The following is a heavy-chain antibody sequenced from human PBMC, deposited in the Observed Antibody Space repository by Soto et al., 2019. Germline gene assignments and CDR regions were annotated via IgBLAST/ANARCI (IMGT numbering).Heavy chain of an antibody. J-gene: IGHJ4*02. CDR2: ISSSGSTI. CDR3: ARPRDYGESSFDY. CDR1: GFTFSDYY. Sequence: GGSLRLSCAASGFTFSDYYMSWIRQAPGKGLEWVSYISSSGSTIYYADSVKGRFTISRDNAKNSLYLQMNSLRAEDTAVYYCARPRDYGESSFDYWGQGTLVTVSS. V-gene: IGHV3-11*01. D-gene: IGHD4-17*01.